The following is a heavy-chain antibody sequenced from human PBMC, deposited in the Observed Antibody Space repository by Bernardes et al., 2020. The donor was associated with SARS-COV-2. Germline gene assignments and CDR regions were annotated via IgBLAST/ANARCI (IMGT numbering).Heavy chain of an antibody. Sequence: ETLSLTCTVSGGSISSSGYYWGWIRQPPGKGLEWIGSIYYSGSTYYNPSLKSRVTISIDTSEKQFSLKLSSVTAADTAVYYCARQRDIGPMLFDLWGRGTLVTVSS. V-gene: IGHV4-39*01. CDR3: ARQRDIGPMLFDL. CDR2: IYYSGST. CDR1: GGSISSSGYY. D-gene: IGHD3-16*02. J-gene: IGHJ2*01.